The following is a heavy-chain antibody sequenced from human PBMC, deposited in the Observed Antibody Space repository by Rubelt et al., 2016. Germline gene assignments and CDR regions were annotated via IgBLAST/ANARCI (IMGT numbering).Heavy chain of an antibody. D-gene: IGHD6-13*01. CDR1: DGSIRSSSYY. V-gene: IGHV4-39*07. J-gene: IGHJ4*02. Sequence: QLQLQESGPGLVKPSETLSLTCTVSDGSIRSSSYYWGWIRQPPGKGLEWVGSIYYSGSTYYNSSLKSRVTLSVDTSKNQFFLKLSSVTAADTAMYYCARDSAGAAAGVYYFDYWGQGTLVTVSS. CDR3: ARDSAGAAAGVYYFDY. CDR2: IYYSGST.